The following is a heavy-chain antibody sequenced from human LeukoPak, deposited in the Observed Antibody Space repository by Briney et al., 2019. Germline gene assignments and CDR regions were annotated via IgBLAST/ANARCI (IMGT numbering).Heavy chain of an antibody. CDR3: AKIAYYHFDY. CDR2: ISDGGSRT. D-gene: IGHD4/OR15-4a*01. J-gene: IGHJ4*02. V-gene: IGHV3-23*01. CDR1: GFTFITYA. Sequence: GGSLRLSCAASGFTFITYAMSWVRQAPGKGLEWVSTISDGGSRTYYADSVKGRFTISRDNSKNTLYLQINSLRAEDTALYYCAKIAYYHFDYWGQGTLVTVSS.